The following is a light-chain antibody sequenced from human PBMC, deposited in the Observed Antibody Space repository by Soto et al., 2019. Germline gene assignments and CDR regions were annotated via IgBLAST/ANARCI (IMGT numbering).Light chain of an antibody. J-gene: IGKJ3*01. CDR3: QHYGSSHIFT. Sequence: EIVLTQSPGTLSLSPGQRATLSCRASQSVSSSYLAWYQQKPGQAPRLLIYGASSRATGIPDRFSGSGSGTDFTLTISRLEPEDFAGYYCQHYGSSHIFTFGHGTKVDIK. CDR1: QSVSSSY. V-gene: IGKV3-20*01. CDR2: GAS.